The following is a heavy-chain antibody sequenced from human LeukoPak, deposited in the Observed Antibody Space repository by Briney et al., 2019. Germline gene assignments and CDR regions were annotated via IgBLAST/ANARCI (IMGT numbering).Heavy chain of an antibody. D-gene: IGHD3-16*01. V-gene: IGHV3-13*01. Sequence: PGGSLRLSCAVSGFTFNYYDMHWVRQAPGKRLEWVSAIRTTGDTHYPDSVKGRFAMSREDAKNSVHLQMNTLRAGDTAVYYCERGVSFYYDNGGPPGCYFDLGARAPLVPVPS. CDR2: IRTTGDT. CDR1: GFTFNYYD. J-gene: IGHJ2*01. CDR3: ERGVSFYYDNGGPPGCYFDL.